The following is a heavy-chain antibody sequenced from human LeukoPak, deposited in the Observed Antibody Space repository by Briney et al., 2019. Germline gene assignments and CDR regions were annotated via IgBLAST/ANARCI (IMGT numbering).Heavy chain of an antibody. CDR1: GFAVRSNY. Sequence: GGSLRLSCAVSGFAVRSNYVSWVRQAPGKGLEWVSVIYSTGTTFYADSVKGRFTISRDDSKNTVYLQMNSLRPEDTAVYYCARDRQIAYWGQGTLVTVSS. J-gene: IGHJ4*02. V-gene: IGHV3-66*03. CDR2: IYSTGTT. CDR3: ARDRQIAY.